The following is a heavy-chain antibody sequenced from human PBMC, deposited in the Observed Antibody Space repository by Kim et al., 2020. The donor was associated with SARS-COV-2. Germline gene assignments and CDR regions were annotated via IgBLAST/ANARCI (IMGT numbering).Heavy chain of an antibody. Sequence: SSDGSNKYYAYSLNGRFTISRDNARTTLDLQMNSLRAEDTAVYYCTIDSHWGQGTLVTVSS. CDR3: TIDSH. CDR2: SSDGSNK. V-gene: IGHV3-30*03. J-gene: IGHJ4*02.